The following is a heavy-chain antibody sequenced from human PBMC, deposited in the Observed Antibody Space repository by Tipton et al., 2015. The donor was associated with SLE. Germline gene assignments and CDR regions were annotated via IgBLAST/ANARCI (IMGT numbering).Heavy chain of an antibody. V-gene: IGHV1-18*01. CDR1: GYTFTSYG. CDR2: ISAYNGNT. Sequence: QSGAEVKKPGASVKVSCKASGYTFTSYGISWVRQAPGQGLEWMGWISAYNGNTNYAQKLQGRVTMTTDTSTSTAYMELRSLRSDDTAVYYCARPVGYCSSPSCYTRDYYYYYYMDVWGKGTTVTVSS. CDR3: ARPVGYCSSPSCYTRDYYYYYYMDV. J-gene: IGHJ6*03. D-gene: IGHD2-2*02.